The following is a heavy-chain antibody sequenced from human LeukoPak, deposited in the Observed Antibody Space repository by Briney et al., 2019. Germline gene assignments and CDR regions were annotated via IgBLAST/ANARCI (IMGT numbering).Heavy chain of an antibody. D-gene: IGHD1-26*01. CDR2: INPSGGST. V-gene: IGHV1-46*01. CDR1: GYTFTSYD. CDR3: ARVGVGAPDQNWYFDL. Sequence: GASVKVSCKASGYTFTSYDINWVRQATGQGLEWMGIINPSGGSTSYAQKFQGRVTMTRDTSTSTVYMELSSLRSEDTAVYYCARVGVGAPDQNWYFDLWGRGTLVTVSS. J-gene: IGHJ2*01.